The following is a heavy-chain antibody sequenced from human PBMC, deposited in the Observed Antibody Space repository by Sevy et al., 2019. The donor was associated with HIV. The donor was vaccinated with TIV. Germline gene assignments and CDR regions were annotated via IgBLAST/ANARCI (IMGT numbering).Heavy chain of an antibody. Sequence: SETLSLTCTVSGYSISTGYYWGWIRQSPGRGLEWIGTIYHSGNTFYNPSLRSRVTISVDTSRNQFSLKMTSVTAADTAVYYCAGEGVRYSYGPDSWGQGTLVTVSS. V-gene: IGHV4-38-2*02. CDR2: IYHSGNT. CDR1: GYSISTGYY. CDR3: AGEGVRYSYGPDS. D-gene: IGHD5-18*01. J-gene: IGHJ4*02.